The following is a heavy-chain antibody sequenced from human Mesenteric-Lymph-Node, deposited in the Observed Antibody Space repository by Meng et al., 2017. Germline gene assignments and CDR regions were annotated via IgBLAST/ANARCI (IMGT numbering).Heavy chain of an antibody. J-gene: IGHJ6*02. CDR3: ARDNIVVVPAAQDYYGMDV. V-gene: IGHV3-30*04. D-gene: IGHD2-2*01. CDR2: MSYDGSNH. Sequence: GESLKISCAASGFTLSRYAIIWVRQAPGKGLEWVAFMSYDGSNHYYVDSVKGRFTIFRDNSKNTLYLQMNSLRPEDTAVYYCARDNIVVVPAAQDYYGMDVWGQGTTVTVSS. CDR1: GFTLSRYA.